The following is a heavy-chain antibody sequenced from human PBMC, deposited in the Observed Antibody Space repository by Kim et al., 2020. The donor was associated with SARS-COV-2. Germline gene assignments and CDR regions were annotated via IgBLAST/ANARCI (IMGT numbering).Heavy chain of an antibody. D-gene: IGHD4-17*01. V-gene: IGHV3-33*06. CDR3: AKEEGANYGAYYYYYYGMDV. CDR1: GFTFSSYG. J-gene: IGHJ6*02. CDR2: IWYDGSNK. Sequence: GGSLRLSCAASGFTFSSYGMHWVRQAPGKGLAWVAVIWYDGSNKYYADSVKGRFTISRDNSKNTLYLQMNSLRAEDTAVYYCAKEEGANYGAYYYYYYGMDVWSQGTTVTVSS.